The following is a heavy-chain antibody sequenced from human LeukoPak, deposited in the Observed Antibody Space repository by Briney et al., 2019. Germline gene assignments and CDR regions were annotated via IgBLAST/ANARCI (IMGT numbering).Heavy chain of an antibody. J-gene: IGHJ4*02. V-gene: IGHV3-23*01. CDR2: ISGSGGDT. CDR1: GFTVSNYA. Sequence: GRCLRLSCAASGFTVSNYAMSWVRQAPGKGLEWVSGISGSGGDTYYADSVKGRFTISRDNSKNTLYLQMNSLRAEDTAVYYCAKDRSCTNNICHEDFDYWGQGTLVTVSS. CDR3: AKDRSCTNNICHEDFDY. D-gene: IGHD2-8*01.